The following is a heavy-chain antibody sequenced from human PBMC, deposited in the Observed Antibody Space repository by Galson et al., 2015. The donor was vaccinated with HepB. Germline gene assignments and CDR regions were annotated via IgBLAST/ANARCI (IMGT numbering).Heavy chain of an antibody. J-gene: IGHJ6*02. CDR1: GFTFSSYS. CDR3: ARDSSGFWSGSYYYGMDV. CDR2: ISSSSSYI. D-gene: IGHD3-3*01. Sequence: SLRLSCAASGFTFSSYSMNWVRQAPGKGLEWVSSISSSSSYIYYADSVKGRFTISRDNAKNSLYLQMNSLRAEDTAVYYCARDSSGFWSGSYYYGMDVWGQGTTVTVSS. V-gene: IGHV3-21*01.